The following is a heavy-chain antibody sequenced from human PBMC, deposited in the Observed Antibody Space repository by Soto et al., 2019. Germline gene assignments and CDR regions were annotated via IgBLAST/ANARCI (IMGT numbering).Heavy chain of an antibody. J-gene: IGHJ6*02. V-gene: IGHV3-33*01. D-gene: IGHD5-12*01. CDR3: ARVRTTYSGYDYYYYGMYV. CDR2: IWYDGSNK. CDR1: GFTFSSYG. Sequence: GGSLRLSCAASGFTFSSYGMHWVRQAPGKGLEWVAVIWYDGSNKYYADSVKGRFTISRDNSKNTLYLQMNSLRAEDTAVYYCARVRTTYSGYDYYYYGMYVWGQGTTVTVSS.